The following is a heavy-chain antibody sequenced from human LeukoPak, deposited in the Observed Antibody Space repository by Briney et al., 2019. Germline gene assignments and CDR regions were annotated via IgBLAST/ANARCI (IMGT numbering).Heavy chain of an antibody. CDR1: GFTFTGYS. V-gene: IGHV3-21*01. CDR3: ARASRSLRYFDWPYDKYYLDV. CDR2: ITSSSNYI. Sequence: GGSLRLSCAASGFTFTGYSMNWVRQAPGKGLEWVSSITSSSNYIYYADSVKGRFTISRDNAKKSLYLQMNSLRAEDTAVYYCARASRSLRYFDWPYDKYYLDVWDKGTTVTVSS. J-gene: IGHJ6*03. D-gene: IGHD3-9*01.